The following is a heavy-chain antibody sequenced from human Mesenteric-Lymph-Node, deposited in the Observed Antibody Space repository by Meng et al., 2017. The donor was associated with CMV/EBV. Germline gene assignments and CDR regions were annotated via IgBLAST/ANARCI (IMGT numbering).Heavy chain of an antibody. CDR2: IYHSGST. CDR1: GGSISTYY. Sequence: CTVSGGSISTYYWSWIRQPPGKGLEWIGEIYHSGSTNYNPSLKSRVTISVDKSKNQFSLKLSSVTAADTAVYYCARDPTVAGPRFDYWGQGTLVTVSS. J-gene: IGHJ4*02. V-gene: IGHV4-59*12. CDR3: ARDPTVAGPRFDY. D-gene: IGHD6-19*01.